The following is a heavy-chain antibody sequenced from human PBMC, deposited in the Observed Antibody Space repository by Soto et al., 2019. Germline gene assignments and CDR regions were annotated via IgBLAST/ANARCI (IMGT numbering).Heavy chain of an antibody. CDR2: ISAYNGNT. J-gene: IGHJ4*02. CDR3: AVVNYCTNGVCPFDY. CDR1: GYTFTSYG. D-gene: IGHD2-8*01. Sequence: QVPLVQSGAEVKKPGASVKVSCKASGYTFTSYGISWVRQAPGQGLEWMGWISAYNGNTNYAQKLQGRVTMTTDTSTSTAYMELRSLRSDDTAVYYCAVVNYCTNGVCPFDYWGQGTLVTVSS. V-gene: IGHV1-18*01.